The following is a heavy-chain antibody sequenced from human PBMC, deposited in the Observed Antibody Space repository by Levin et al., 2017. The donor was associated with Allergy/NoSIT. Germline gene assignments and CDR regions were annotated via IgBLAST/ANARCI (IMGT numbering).Heavy chain of an antibody. V-gene: IGHV3-21*01. D-gene: IGHD3-10*01. CDR2: ISSSSSYI. Sequence: PGGSLRLSCAASGFTFSSYSMNWVRQAPGKGLEWVSSISSSSSYIYYADSVKGRFTISRDNAKNSLYLQMNSLRAEDTAVYYCARDSAMVRGKIGMDVWGQGTTVTVSS. J-gene: IGHJ6*02. CDR1: GFTFSSYS. CDR3: ARDSAMVRGKIGMDV.